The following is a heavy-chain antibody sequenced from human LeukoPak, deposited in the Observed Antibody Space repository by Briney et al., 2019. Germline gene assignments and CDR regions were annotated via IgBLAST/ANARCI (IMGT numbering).Heavy chain of an antibody. CDR1: GFTFSSYA. CDR2: ISGSGGST. CDR3: ASHDYGAFGPAYYFDY. V-gene: IGHV3-23*01. Sequence: GGSLRLSCAASGFTFSSYAMSWVRQAPGKGLEWVSAISGSGGSTYYADSVKGRFTISRDNSKNTLYLQMNSLRAEDTAVYYCASHDYGAFGPAYYFDYWGQGTLVTVSS. D-gene: IGHD4-17*01. J-gene: IGHJ4*02.